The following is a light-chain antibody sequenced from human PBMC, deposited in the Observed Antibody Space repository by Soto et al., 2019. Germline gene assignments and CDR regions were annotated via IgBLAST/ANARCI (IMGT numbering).Light chain of an antibody. J-gene: IGKJ5*01. CDR3: QQGYTSSIT. V-gene: IGKV1-39*01. CDR2: SVS. CDR1: QSIGKH. Sequence: DIQITQSPSSLSASVGDRVTITCRASQSIGKHLNWYQQKPGKAPKFLIYSVSSLQSGVPSRFSGSGSGTDFTLTINSLQPEDFANYYCQQGYTSSITFGQGTRMEIK.